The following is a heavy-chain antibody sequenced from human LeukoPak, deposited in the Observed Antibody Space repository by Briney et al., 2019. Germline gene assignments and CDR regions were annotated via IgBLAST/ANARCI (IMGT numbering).Heavy chain of an antibody. CDR3: AKDGRRGYFDF. CDR2: IARTGGNS. Sequence: GGSLRLSCAASGFTFSDYDMTWVRQAPGKGLEWVSSIARTGGNSFYADFVEGRFTISRDNSNNTLFLQMNSVRVEDSAVHYCAKDGRRGYFDFWGRGTPVIVSS. J-gene: IGHJ4*02. CDR1: GFTFSDYD. D-gene: IGHD1-26*01. V-gene: IGHV3-23*01.